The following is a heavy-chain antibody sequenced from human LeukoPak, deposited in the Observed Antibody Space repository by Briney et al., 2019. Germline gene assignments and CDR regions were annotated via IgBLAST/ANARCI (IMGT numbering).Heavy chain of an antibody. J-gene: IGHJ4*02. V-gene: IGHV3-11*04. CDR1: GFTFSDNY. CDR2: ISSSGNTA. CDR3: ARDGGSAWFLDY. Sequence: GGSLRLSCAASGFTFSDNYMSWIRQAPGKGLEWVSYISSSGNTAYNADSVKGRFSITRDNAKNSLYLQMNSLRAEDTAVYYCARDGGSAWFLDYWGQGTLVTVSS. D-gene: IGHD6-19*01.